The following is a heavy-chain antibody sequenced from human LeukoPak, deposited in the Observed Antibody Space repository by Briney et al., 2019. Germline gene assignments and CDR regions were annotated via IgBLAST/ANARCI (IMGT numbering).Heavy chain of an antibody. Sequence: GGSLRLSCAVSGFTFRSYDMHWVRQTTRNGLEWVSAIDTAADTYYSDSVKGRFTISRENAKNALYLQMNSLRADDTAVYYCARELRYPSGWYFDYWGQGTLVTVSS. CDR2: IDTAADT. CDR1: GFTFRSYD. J-gene: IGHJ4*02. V-gene: IGHV3-13*01. CDR3: ARELRYPSGWYFDY. D-gene: IGHD6-19*01.